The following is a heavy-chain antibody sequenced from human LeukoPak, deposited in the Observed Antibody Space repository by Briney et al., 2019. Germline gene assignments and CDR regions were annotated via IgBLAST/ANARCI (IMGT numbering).Heavy chain of an antibody. Sequence: GGSLRLSCAASGFTFSSYAMSWVRQAPGKGLEWVSTISSGVSTYYADSVKGRFTISRDNSKNTLYLQMNSLRAEDTAVYYCAKDGRVRYDSSGYYINYFDYWGQGTLVTVSS. V-gene: IGHV3-23*01. CDR2: ISSGVST. J-gene: IGHJ4*02. CDR3: AKDGRVRYDSSGYYINYFDY. CDR1: GFTFSSYA. D-gene: IGHD3-22*01.